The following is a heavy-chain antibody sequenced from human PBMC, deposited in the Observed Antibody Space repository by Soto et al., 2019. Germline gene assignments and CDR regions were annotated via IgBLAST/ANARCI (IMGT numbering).Heavy chain of an antibody. V-gene: IGHV1-3*04. CDR1: GYTFTSYA. J-gene: IGHJ6*03. CDR3: ARDLLITIFGVVTYYMDG. Sequence: QVQLVQSGAEVKKPGASVKVSCKASGYTFTSYAMHWVRQAPGQRLEWMGWINTGNGNTKYSQKFQGRVTITRDTSASTGYMELSSLRSEDTAVYYCARDLLITIFGVVTYYMDGWGKGTTVTVSS. D-gene: IGHD3-3*01. CDR2: INTGNGNT.